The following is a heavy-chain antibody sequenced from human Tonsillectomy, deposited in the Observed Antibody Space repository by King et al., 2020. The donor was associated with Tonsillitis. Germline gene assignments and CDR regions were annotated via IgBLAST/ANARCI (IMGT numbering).Heavy chain of an antibody. Sequence: VQLVQSGAEVKKPGASVKVSCKASGYTFTNYYMYWVRQAPGQGLELMGIITPSGGSTNYAQNFQGRVTMTRDTSTSTVYMELSSLRSEDTAVYYCARAQLWFNLPGAFDIWGQGTMITVSS. D-gene: IGHD5-18*01. CDR2: ITPSGGST. CDR3: ARAQLWFNLPGAFDI. V-gene: IGHV1-46*01. J-gene: IGHJ3*02. CDR1: GYTFTNYY.